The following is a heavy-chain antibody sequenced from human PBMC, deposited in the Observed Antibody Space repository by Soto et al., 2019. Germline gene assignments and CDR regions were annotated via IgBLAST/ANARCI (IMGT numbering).Heavy chain of an antibody. D-gene: IGHD3-22*01. CDR2: ISYDGSNK. J-gene: IGHJ4*02. CDR1: GFTFSSYG. Sequence: GGSLRLSCAASGFTFSSYGMHWVRQAPGKGLEWVAVISYDGSNKYYADSVKGRFTISRDNSKNTLYLQMNSLRAEDTAVYYCARSIDDSSGYYPAHWGQGTLVTVSS. V-gene: IGHV3-30*03. CDR3: ARSIDDSSGYYPAH.